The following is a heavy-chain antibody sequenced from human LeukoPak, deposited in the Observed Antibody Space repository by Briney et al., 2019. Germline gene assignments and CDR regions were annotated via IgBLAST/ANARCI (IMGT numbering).Heavy chain of an antibody. Sequence: SETLSLTCTVSGGSISSSSYYWGWIRQPPGKGLEWIGSIYYSGSTYYNPSLKSRVTISVDTSKNQFSLKLSSVTAADTAVYYCARGIYHFDYWGQGTLVTVSS. J-gene: IGHJ4*02. CDR1: GGSISSSSYY. D-gene: IGHD2-2*02. V-gene: IGHV4-39*07. CDR3: ARGIYHFDY. CDR2: IYYSGST.